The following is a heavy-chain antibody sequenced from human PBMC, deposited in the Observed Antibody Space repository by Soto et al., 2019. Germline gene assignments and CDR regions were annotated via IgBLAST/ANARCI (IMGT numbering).Heavy chain of an antibody. J-gene: IGHJ5*02. Sequence: ASVKVSCKASGYTFTSYGISWVRQAPGQGLEWMGWISAYNGNTNYAQKLQGRVTMTTDTSTSTAYMELRSLRSDDTAVYYCARAGYCSSTSCYRNWFDPWGQGTLVTVSS. V-gene: IGHV1-18*01. CDR1: GYTFTSYG. CDR2: ISAYNGNT. CDR3: ARAGYCSSTSCYRNWFDP. D-gene: IGHD2-2*01.